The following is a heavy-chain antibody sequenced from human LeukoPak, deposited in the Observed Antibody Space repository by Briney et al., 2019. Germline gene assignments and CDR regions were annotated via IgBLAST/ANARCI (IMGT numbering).Heavy chain of an antibody. CDR1: GFTFSSYG. CDR3: AKDPDFAGSDCSSTSCRYNWFDP. D-gene: IGHD2-2*01. J-gene: IGHJ5*02. CDR2: IRYDGSNK. Sequence: QPGGSLRLSCAASGFTFSSYGVHWVRQAPGKGLEWVAFIRYDGSNKYYADSVKGRFTISRDNSKNTLYLQMNSLRAEDTAVYYCAKDPDFAGSDCSSTSCRYNWFDPWGQGTLVTVSS. V-gene: IGHV3-30*02.